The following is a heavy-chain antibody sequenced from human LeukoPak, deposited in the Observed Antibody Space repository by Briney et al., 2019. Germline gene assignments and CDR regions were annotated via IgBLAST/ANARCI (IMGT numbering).Heavy chain of an antibody. D-gene: IGHD3-22*01. CDR1: GYSISSGYY. CDR3: ARESTDYYDSSGYLI. CDR2: IYHSGST. Sequence: SETLSLTCTVSGYSISSGYYWGWIRQPPGKGLEWIGSIYHSGSTYYNPSLKSRVTISVDTSKNQFSLKLSSVTAADTAVYYCARESTDYYDSSGYLIWGQGTLVTVSS. J-gene: IGHJ4*02. V-gene: IGHV4-38-2*02.